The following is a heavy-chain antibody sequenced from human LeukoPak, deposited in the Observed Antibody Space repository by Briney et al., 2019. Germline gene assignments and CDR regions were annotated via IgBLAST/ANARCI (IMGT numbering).Heavy chain of an antibody. V-gene: IGHV4-34*01. CDR1: GGSFSGYY. J-gene: IGHJ4*02. CDR2: IKHSGST. CDR3: ARKGGYYYRGPFDY. D-gene: IGHD3-22*01. Sequence: PSETLSLTCAVYGGSFSGYYWSWIRQPPGKGLEWIGEIKHSGSTNYNPSLKSRVTISVDTSKNQFSLKLSSVTAADTAVYYCARKGGYYYRGPFDYWGQGTLVTVSS.